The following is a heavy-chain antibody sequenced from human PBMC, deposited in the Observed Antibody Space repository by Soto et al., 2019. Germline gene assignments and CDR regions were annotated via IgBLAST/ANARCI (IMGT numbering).Heavy chain of an antibody. J-gene: IGHJ4*01. CDR3: ARGEKYSGRIVDD. CDR2: TYYRSKWYY. D-gene: IGHD1-26*01. Sequence: QALSLTSAITGDSVSSTRAGWSLVRHSPSRGLEWLGRTYYRSKWYYEYAVSVRGRITINPDTSKNQYSLQLNSVTPEDKAVYFCARGEKYSGRIVDDWGQGTLVTVSS. CDR1: GDSVSSTRAG. V-gene: IGHV6-1*01.